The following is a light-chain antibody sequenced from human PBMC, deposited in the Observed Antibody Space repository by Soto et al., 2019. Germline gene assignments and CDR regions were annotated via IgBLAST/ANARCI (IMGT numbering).Light chain of an antibody. J-gene: IGKJ1*01. CDR3: QLYGMSHN. Sequence: EIVLTQSPATLSFSPGKRATFSCRASQNISNYVIWYQQKPGQAPRLLIXASSNRATGIPDRFSGRAYGXDFTLTINRLEPEDFAVYYWQLYGMSHNFGQGTNVEI. V-gene: IGKV3-20*01. CDR1: QNISNY. CDR2: ASS.